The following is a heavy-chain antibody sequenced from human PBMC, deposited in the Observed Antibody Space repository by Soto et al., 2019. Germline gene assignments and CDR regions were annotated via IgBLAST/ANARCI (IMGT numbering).Heavy chain of an antibody. J-gene: IGHJ6*02. Sequence: QVQLQESGPGLVKPSETLSLTCTVSGGSISSYYWSWIRQPPGKGLEWIGYIYYSGSTNYNPSLKSRVTISVDTSKNQFSQELSSVTAADTAVYYCARANSSGWYPYYYYGMDVWGQGTTVTVSS. CDR1: GGSISSYY. CDR2: IYYSGST. V-gene: IGHV4-59*01. D-gene: IGHD6-19*01. CDR3: ARANSSGWYPYYYYGMDV.